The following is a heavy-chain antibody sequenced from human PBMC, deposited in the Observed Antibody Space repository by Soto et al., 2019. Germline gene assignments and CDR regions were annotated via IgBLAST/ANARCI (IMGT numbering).Heavy chain of an antibody. D-gene: IGHD6-19*01. J-gene: IGHJ4*02. V-gene: IGHV5-51*01. Sequence: GESLKISCKGSGYSFTSYWIGWVRQMPGKGLEWMGIIYPGDSDTRYSPSFQGQVTISADKSISTAYMELSRLRSDDTAVYYCARAYARSSGWSPRPLGYWGQGTLVTVSS. CDR2: IYPGDSDT. CDR3: ARAYARSSGWSPRPLGY. CDR1: GYSFTSYW.